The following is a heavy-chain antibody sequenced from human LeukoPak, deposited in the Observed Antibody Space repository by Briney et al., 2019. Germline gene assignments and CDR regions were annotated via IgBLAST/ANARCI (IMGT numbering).Heavy chain of an antibody. J-gene: IGHJ4*02. V-gene: IGHV1-18*01. CDR2: ISAYNGNT. CDR1: GYTFTSNV. Sequence: ASVKVSCKASGYTFTSNVISWVRQAPGQGLEWMGWISAYNGNTNYAQKLQGRVTMTTDTSTSTAYMELRSLRPDDTAVYYCSRTSDFWSGYPDYWGQGTLVTVSS. D-gene: IGHD3-3*01. CDR3: SRTSDFWSGYPDY.